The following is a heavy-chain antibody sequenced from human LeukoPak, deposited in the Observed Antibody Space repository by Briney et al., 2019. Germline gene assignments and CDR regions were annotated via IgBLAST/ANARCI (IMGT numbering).Heavy chain of an antibody. CDR3: ARHEEEDGCNAKTFGY. Sequence: SETLSLTCTVSGGSISNYYWSWIRQPPGKGLEWIGSVHYSGTTYYIPSLKSRVTISVDTSKNQFSLKLSSVTAADTAVYYCARHEEEDGCNAKTFGYWGQGTLVTVSS. J-gene: IGHJ4*02. D-gene: IGHD5-24*01. V-gene: IGHV4-39*01. CDR1: GGSISNYY. CDR2: VHYSGTT.